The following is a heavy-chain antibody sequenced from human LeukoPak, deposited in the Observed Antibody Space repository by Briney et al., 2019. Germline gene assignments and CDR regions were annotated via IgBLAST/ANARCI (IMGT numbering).Heavy chain of an antibody. J-gene: IGHJ3*02. CDR3: AASYAHDAFDI. CDR1: GGSISSSSYY. V-gene: IGHV4-39*07. D-gene: IGHD4-17*01. Sequence: SETLSLTCTVSGGSISSSSYYWGWIRQPPGKGLEWIRSIYYSGSTYYNPSLKSRVTISVDTSKNQFSLKLSSVTAADTAVYYCAASYAHDAFDIWGQGTMVTVSS. CDR2: IYYSGST.